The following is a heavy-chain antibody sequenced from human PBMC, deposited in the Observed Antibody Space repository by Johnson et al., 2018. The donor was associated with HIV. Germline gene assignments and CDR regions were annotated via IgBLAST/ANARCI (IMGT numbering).Heavy chain of an antibody. CDR1: GFTFSNYG. D-gene: IGHD1-1*01. CDR2: ISYDGSNK. Sequence: QVQLVESGGGVVQPGGSLRLSCAASGFTFSNYGMHWVRQAPGKGLEWVAVISYDGSNKYYADSVKGRFTISRDNSKNTLYLQMNSLRAEDTAVYYCAREGTLGAFDIWGQGTMVTVSS. J-gene: IGHJ3*02. CDR3: AREGTLGAFDI. V-gene: IGHV3-30*19.